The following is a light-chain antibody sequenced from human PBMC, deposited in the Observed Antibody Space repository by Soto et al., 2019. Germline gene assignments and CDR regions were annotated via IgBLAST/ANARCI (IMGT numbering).Light chain of an antibody. CDR2: EDN. CDR3: ASWDTSLNSGV. V-gene: IGLV1-51*02. Sequence: QSVLTQPPSVSAAPGQKVTISCSGGSSNIGSNIVSWYQQLPGTAPNLLIYEDNKRPSGIPDRFSGSKSGTSATLGITALQTGDEADYYCASWDTSLNSGVFGGGTKLTVL. J-gene: IGLJ2*01. CDR1: SSNIGSNI.